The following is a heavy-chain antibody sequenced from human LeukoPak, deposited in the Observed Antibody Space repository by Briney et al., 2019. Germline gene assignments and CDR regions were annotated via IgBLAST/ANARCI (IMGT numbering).Heavy chain of an antibody. CDR2: INPNSGGT. CDR3: ARVLYGDSYDAFDI. Sequence: ASVKVSCKSSGYTFTGYYMHWVRQAPGQGLEWMGWINPNSGGTNYALKFQGRVTMTRDTSISTAYMELSSLRSDDTAVYYCARVLYGDSYDAFDIWGQGIMVTVSS. V-gene: IGHV1-2*02. D-gene: IGHD4-17*01. J-gene: IGHJ3*02. CDR1: GYTFTGYY.